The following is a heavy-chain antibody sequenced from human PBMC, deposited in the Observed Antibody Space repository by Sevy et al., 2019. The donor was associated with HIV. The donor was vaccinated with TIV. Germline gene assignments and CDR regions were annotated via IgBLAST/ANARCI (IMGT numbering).Heavy chain of an antibody. D-gene: IGHD2-21*02. CDR2: ISHDGNYK. CDR3: ARLFSCGGDCYYLDS. CDR1: GFTFSTYD. V-gene: IGHV3-30-3*01. J-gene: IGHJ4*02. Sequence: GGSLRLSCVASGFTFSTYDMHWVRQAPGKGLEWVAVISHDGNYKNYADSVKVRFTISRDNFHNTLELQMNSLRPGDTAVYFCARLFSCGGDCYYLDSWGQGALVTVSS.